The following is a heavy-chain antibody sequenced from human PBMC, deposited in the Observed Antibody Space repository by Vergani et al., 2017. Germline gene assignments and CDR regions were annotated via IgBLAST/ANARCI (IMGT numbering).Heavy chain of an antibody. CDR1: GFTFSSYA. V-gene: IGHV3-30-3*01. J-gene: IGHJ4*02. CDR2: ISYDGSNK. Sequence: VQLVESGGGVVQPGRSLRLSCAASGFTFSSYAMHWVRQAPGKGLEWVAVISYDGSNKYYADSVKGRFTISRDNSKNTLYLQMNSLRAEETAVYYCARXWTRMRDHYDFWSGVDYWGQGTLVTVSS. CDR3: ARXWTRMRDHYDFWSGVDY. D-gene: IGHD3-3*01.